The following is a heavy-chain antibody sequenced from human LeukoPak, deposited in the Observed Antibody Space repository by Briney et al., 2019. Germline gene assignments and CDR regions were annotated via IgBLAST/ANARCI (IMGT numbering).Heavy chain of an antibody. CDR1: GFTFSNYA. CDR2: ISGSGGTT. V-gene: IGHV3-23*01. J-gene: IGHJ4*02. D-gene: IGHD1-26*01. Sequence: GGSLRLSCAAPGFTFSNYAMSWVRQAPGKGLEWVSGISGSGGTTYYADSVKGRSTISRDNSKNTLYLQMNSLRAEDTAVYYCAKDLSAVGTTGFDSWGQGTRVTVSS. CDR3: AKDLSAVGTTGFDS.